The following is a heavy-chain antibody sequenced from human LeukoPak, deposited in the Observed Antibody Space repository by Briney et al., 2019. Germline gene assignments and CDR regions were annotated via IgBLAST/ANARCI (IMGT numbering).Heavy chain of an antibody. CDR1: GYTFTSYY. J-gene: IGHJ4*02. D-gene: IGHD3-10*01. CDR2: INPSGGST. Sequence: GASVKVSCKASGYTFTSYYMHWVRQAPGQGLEWMGIINPSGGSTSYAQKFQGRVTMTRNTSISTAYMELSGLRSEDTAVYYCARVHKMVRGVPVTYYFDYWGQGTLVTVSS. CDR3: ARVHKMVRGVPVTYYFDY. V-gene: IGHV1-46*01.